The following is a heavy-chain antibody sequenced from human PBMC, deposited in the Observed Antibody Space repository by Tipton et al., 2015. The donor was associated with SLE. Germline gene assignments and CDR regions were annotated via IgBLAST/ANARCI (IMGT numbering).Heavy chain of an antibody. CDR3: AREGGKYSSSARRGYYYGMDV. J-gene: IGHJ6*02. V-gene: IGHV3-48*01. D-gene: IGHD6-6*01. CDR1: GFTFSSYS. Sequence: SLRLSCAASGFTFSSYSMNWVRQAPGKGLEWVSYISSSSSTIYYADSVKGRFTISRDNAKNSLYLQMNSLRAEDTAVYYCAREGGKYSSSARRGYYYGMDVWGQGTTVTVSS. CDR2: ISSSSSTI.